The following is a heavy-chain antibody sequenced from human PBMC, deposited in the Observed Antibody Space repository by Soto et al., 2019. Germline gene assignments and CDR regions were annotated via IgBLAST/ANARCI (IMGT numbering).Heavy chain of an antibody. J-gene: IGHJ4*02. V-gene: IGHV3-30*18. Sequence: GGSLRLSCAASGFTFSSYGMHWVRQAPGKGLEWVAVISYDGSNKYYADSVKGRFTISRDNSKNTLYLQMNSLRAEDTAVYYCAKDSGLFGYSSGWLDYWGQGTLVTVSS. CDR1: GFTFSSYG. CDR3: AKDSGLFGYSSGWLDY. CDR2: ISYDGSNK. D-gene: IGHD6-19*01.